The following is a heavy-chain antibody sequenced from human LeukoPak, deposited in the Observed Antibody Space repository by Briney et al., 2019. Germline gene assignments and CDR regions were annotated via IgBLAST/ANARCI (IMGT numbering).Heavy chain of an antibody. CDR3: ARTLRWSGYIGDY. D-gene: IGHD3-3*01. Sequence: GGSLRLSCAASGFTFSSYSMNWVRQAPGKGLEWVSSISSSSSYIYYADSVKGRFTISRDNAKNSLYLQMKSLRAEDTAVYYCARTLRWSGYIGDYWGQGTLVTVSS. CDR2: ISSSSSYI. CDR1: GFTFSSYS. V-gene: IGHV3-21*01. J-gene: IGHJ4*02.